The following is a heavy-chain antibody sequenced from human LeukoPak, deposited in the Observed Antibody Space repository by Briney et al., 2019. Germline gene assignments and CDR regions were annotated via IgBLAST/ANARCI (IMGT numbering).Heavy chain of an antibody. V-gene: IGHV4-34*01. CDR3: ARHSGGTYYVNFDP. CDR2: INHSGST. Sequence: SETLSLTSAVYGGSFGGYYWSWIRQPPGKGLEWIGEINHSGSTNYNPSLKSRVTISVDTSKNQFSLKLSSVTAADTAVYYCARHSGGTYYVNFDPWGQGTLVTVSS. D-gene: IGHD1-26*01. J-gene: IGHJ5*02. CDR1: GGSFGGYY.